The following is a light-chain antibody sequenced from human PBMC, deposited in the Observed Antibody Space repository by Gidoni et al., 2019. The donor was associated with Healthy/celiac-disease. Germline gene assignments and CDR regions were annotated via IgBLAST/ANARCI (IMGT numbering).Light chain of an antibody. V-gene: IGKV3-20*01. J-gene: IGKJ4*01. Sequence: IVLTQSPGTLSLSPGERATRSCRASQSVSISYVAGYQQKPGQAPRLLIYGASSRATGIPDRLSGSGSGTGFTLTISRLEPEDFAVYYCQQYGSSPLTFGGGTKVEIK. CDR2: GAS. CDR3: QQYGSSPLT. CDR1: QSVSISY.